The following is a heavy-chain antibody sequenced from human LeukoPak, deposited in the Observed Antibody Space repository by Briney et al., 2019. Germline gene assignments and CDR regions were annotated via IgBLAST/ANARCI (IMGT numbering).Heavy chain of an antibody. V-gene: IGHV4-59*08. CDR1: GDSITNSY. J-gene: IGHJ5*01. Sequence: SETLSLTCTVSGDSITNSYWIWIRQPPGRGLEWIGRISYGGSTNYNPSLKSRVIISRDTSKNQFSLELTSVTAADTAIYYCAKRIIEARENGDSNWLDPWGQGTLVTVSS. CDR2: ISYGGST. D-gene: IGHD4-17*01. CDR3: AKRIIEARENGDSNWLDP.